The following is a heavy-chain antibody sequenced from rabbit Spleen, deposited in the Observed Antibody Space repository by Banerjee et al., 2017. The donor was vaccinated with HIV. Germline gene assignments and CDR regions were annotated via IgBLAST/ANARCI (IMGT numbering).Heavy chain of an antibody. CDR3: ARDTSSSFSSYGMDL. CDR2: IYAGSSGST. J-gene: IGHJ6*01. D-gene: IGHD1-1*01. V-gene: IGHV1S45*01. CDR1: GFSFSSSSY. Sequence: QEQLEESGGDLVQPEGSLTLTCTASGFSFSSSSYMCWVRQAPGKGLEWIACIYAGSSGSTYSATWAKGRFTISKTSSTTVTLQMTRLTAADTATYFCARDTSSSFSSYGMDLWGQGTLVTVS.